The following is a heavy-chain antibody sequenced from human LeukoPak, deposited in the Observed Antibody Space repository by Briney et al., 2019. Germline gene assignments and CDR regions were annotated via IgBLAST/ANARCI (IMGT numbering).Heavy chain of an antibody. J-gene: IGHJ5*02. CDR3: AGIAAAEDWFDP. CDR1: GFTFSSYS. V-gene: IGHV3-21*01. Sequence: GGSLGLSCAASGFTFSSYSMNWVRQAPGKGLEWVSSISSSSSYIYYADSVKGRFTISRDNAKNSLYLQMNSLRAEDTAVYYCAGIAAAEDWFDPWGQGTLVTVSS. CDR2: ISSSSSYI. D-gene: IGHD6-13*01.